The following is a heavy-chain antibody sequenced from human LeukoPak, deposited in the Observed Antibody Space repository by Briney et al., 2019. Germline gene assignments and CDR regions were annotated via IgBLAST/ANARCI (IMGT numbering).Heavy chain of an antibody. V-gene: IGHV1-69*04. CDR1: GGTFSSYA. Sequence: GASVKVSCKASGGTFSSYAISWVRQAPGQGLEWMGRIIPILGIANYAQKFQGRVTITADKSTSTAYMELSSLRSEDTAVYYCAKAIGSGRYGYWGQGTLVTVSS. CDR2: IIPILGIA. CDR3: AKAIGSGRYGY. J-gene: IGHJ4*02. D-gene: IGHD3-10*01.